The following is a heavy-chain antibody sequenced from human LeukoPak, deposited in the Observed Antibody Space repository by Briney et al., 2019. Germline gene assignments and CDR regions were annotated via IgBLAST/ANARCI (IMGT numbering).Heavy chain of an antibody. J-gene: IGHJ6*03. V-gene: IGHV4-4*07. CDR1: GGSISSYY. CDR3: AREGWYYGSGSYSYYYYYMDV. D-gene: IGHD3-10*01. CDR2: IYTSGST. Sequence: PSETLSLTCTVSGGSISSYYWSWIRQPAGKGLEWIGRIYTSGSTNYNPSLKSRVTISVDTSKNQFSLKLSSVTAADTAVYYCAREGWYYGSGSYSYYYYYMDVWGKGTTVTISS.